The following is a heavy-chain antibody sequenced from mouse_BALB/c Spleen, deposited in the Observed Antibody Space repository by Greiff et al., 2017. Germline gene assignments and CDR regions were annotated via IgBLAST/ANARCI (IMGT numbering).Heavy chain of an antibody. CDR3: ARSPGRGYFDV. Sequence: QVQLQQSGPELVKPGASVRISCKASGYTFTSYYIHWVKQRPGQGLEWIGWIYPGNVNTKYNEKFKGKATLTADKSSSTAYMQLSSLTSEDSAVYFCARSPGRGYFDVWGAGTTVTVSS. V-gene: IGHV1S56*01. J-gene: IGHJ1*01. CDR1: GYTFTSYY. CDR2: IYPGNVNT.